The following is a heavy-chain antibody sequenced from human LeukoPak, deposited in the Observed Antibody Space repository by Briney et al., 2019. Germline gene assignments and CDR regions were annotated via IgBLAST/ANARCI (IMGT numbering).Heavy chain of an antibody. CDR3: VRGDSGTYAY. Sequence: GGSLRLSCAASGFTFSSYSMNWVRQAPGKGLEWVSYISSSSSTIYYADSVKGRFTISRDNSKNTVYLQMGSLRTEDMALYYCVRGDSGTYAYWGQGTLVTVSS. CDR2: ISSSSSTI. D-gene: IGHD1-26*01. V-gene: IGHV3-48*01. CDR1: GFTFSSYS. J-gene: IGHJ4*02.